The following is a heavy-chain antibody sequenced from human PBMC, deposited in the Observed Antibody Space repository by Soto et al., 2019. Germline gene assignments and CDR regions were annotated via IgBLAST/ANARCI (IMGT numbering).Heavy chain of an antibody. V-gene: IGHV2-5*02. Sequence: QITLKESGPTLVKPTQTLTLTCTFSGFSLSTSGVGVGWIRQPPGKALEWLALIYWDDDKRYSPSLKSRRTITKDTSKYQVVLTMSNMDPVDTATYYCAHRPSYCSGGSCYSGFDYWGQGTLVTVSS. D-gene: IGHD2-15*01. CDR1: GFSLSTSGVG. CDR3: AHRPSYCSGGSCYSGFDY. CDR2: IYWDDDK. J-gene: IGHJ4*02.